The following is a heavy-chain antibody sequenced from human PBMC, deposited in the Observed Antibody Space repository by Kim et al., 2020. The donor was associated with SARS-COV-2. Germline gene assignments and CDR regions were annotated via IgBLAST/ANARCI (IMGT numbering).Heavy chain of an antibody. CDR3: AKGTYYYDSSGYYGDAFDI. CDR2: ISWNSGSI. V-gene: IGHV3-9*01. D-gene: IGHD3-22*01. CDR1: GFTFGDYA. J-gene: IGHJ3*02. Sequence: GGSLRLSCAASGFTFGDYAMHWVRQAPGKGLEWVSGISWNSGSIGYADSVKGRFTISRDNAKNSLYLQMNSLRAEDTALYYCAKGTYYYDSSGYYGDAFDIWGQGTMVTVSS.